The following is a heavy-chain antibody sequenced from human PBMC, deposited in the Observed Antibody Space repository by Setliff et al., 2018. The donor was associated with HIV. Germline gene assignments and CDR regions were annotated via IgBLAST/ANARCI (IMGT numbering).Heavy chain of an antibody. CDR3: ARGRGSSSSWPIDY. V-gene: IGHV4-39*07. Sequence: SETLSLTCTVPGGSINRSNYYWGWIRQPPGEGLEWIGTISYTGSTYHSPSLESRVTISIDTSKNQFSLKLSSVTAADTAVYFCARGRGSSSSWPIDYWGQGTLVTVSS. CDR1: GGSINRSNYY. J-gene: IGHJ4*02. CDR2: ISYTGST. D-gene: IGHD6-13*01.